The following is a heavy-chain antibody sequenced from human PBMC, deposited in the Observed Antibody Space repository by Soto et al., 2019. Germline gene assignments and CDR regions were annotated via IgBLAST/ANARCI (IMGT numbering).Heavy chain of an antibody. CDR2: IYETGIT. V-gene: IGHV4-59*01. J-gene: IGHJ2*01. D-gene: IGHD4-17*01. CDR1: GGSINNYY. CDR3: ARGGTVPRCYFDL. Sequence: QVQLQESGPGLVKPSETLSLTCNVSGGSINNYYWSWIRQPPGKGLEWIRYIYETGITNYNPSLKSRVTISVDTSKNQFSLWLRSVTAADTAVYYCARGGTVPRCYFDLWGRGTLVTVSS.